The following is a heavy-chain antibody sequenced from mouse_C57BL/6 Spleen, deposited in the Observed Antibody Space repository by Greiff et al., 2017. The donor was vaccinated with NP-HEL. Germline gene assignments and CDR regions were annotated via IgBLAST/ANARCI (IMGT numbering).Heavy chain of an antibody. CDR1: GYTFTSYW. CDR3: ARPLTGTDYAMDY. CDR2: IPPNSGST. J-gene: IGHJ4*01. V-gene: IGHV1-64*01. Sequence: QVQLQQPGAELVKPGASVKLSCKASGYTFTSYWMHWVKQRPGQGLEWIGMIPPNSGSTNYNEKFKSKATLTVDKSSSTAYMQLSSLTSEDSAVYYCARPLTGTDYAMDYWGQGTSVTVSS. D-gene: IGHD4-1*01.